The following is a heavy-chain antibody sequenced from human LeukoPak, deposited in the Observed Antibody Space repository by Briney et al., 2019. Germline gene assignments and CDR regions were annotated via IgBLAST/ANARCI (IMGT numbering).Heavy chain of an antibody. V-gene: IGHV1-2*02. D-gene: IGHD3-16*01. Sequence: GPVKVSCKAAGHTFSGTGWYLYWLRRAPGQGLECMGWIHPNSGDTAYAQKFEGRVAMTRDTSISTAYMELRRLRPDDTAVYYCASLGGNWFDPWGQGTLVTVSS. J-gene: IGHJ5*02. CDR2: IHPNSGDT. CDR1: GHTFSGTGWY. CDR3: ASLGGNWFDP.